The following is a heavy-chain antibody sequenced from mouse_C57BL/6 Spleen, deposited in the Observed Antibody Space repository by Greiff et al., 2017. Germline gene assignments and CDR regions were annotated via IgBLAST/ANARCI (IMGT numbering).Heavy chain of an antibody. CDR2: IYPRSGNT. V-gene: IGHV1-81*01. Sequence: QVQLQQSGAELARPGASVKLSCKASGYTFTSYGISWVKQSTGQGLEWIGEIYPRSGNTYYNEKFKGKATLTADKYSSTAYMELRSLTSEDSAVYFCSRKEDGSSPAWFAYWGQGTLVTVSA. J-gene: IGHJ3*01. CDR3: SRKEDGSSPAWFAY. D-gene: IGHD1-1*01. CDR1: GYTFTSYG.